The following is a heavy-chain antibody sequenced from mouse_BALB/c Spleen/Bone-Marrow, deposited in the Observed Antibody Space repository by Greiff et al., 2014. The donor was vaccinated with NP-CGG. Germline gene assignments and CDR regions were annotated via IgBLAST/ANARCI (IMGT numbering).Heavy chain of an antibody. CDR3: AGVRYYDYYFDY. V-gene: IGHV2-9*02. CDR1: GFPLTNYG. J-gene: IGHJ2*01. CDR2: IWAGGST. D-gene: IGHD2-4*01. Sequence: VMVVESGPGLVAPSQSLSITCTVSGFPLTNYGVHWVRQPPGKGLEWLGVIWAGGSTNYNSARMSRLSITKDNSKSQVFLKMNSLQTDDTAMYYCAGVRYYDYYFDYWGQGTTLTVSS.